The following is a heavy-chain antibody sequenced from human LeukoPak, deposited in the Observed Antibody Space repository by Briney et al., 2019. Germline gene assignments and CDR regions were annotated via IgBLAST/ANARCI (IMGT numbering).Heavy chain of an antibody. CDR2: IRYDGSNK. J-gene: IGHJ4*02. D-gene: IGHD2-15*01. V-gene: IGHV3-30*02. Sequence: GGSLRLSCAASGFTFSSYGMHWVRQAPGKGLEWVAFIRYDGSNKYYADSVKGRFTISRDNSKNTLYLQMNSLRAEDTAVYYCAKGATRGDIVVVVVDYFDYWGQGTLVTVSS. CDR3: AKGATRGDIVVVVVDYFDY. CDR1: GFTFSSYG.